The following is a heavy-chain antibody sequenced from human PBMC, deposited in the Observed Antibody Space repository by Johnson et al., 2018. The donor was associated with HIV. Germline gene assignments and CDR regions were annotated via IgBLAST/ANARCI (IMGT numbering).Heavy chain of an antibody. CDR3: GRQFDTGTVRDRFWDI. CDR2: DKTNVTHYIT. Sequence: VQLVESGGGLVQPGGSLSLSCAASGFTFSNAWMSWFRQAPGKGLAWVVRDKTNVTHYITQCAASVDGGFTISMNDLTNSLFLQMNSLQTEATAIYCCGRQFDTGTVRDRFWDIWGQGTMVTVSS. J-gene: IGHJ3*02. V-gene: IGHV3-72*01. CDR1: GFTFSNAW. D-gene: IGHD2-8*02.